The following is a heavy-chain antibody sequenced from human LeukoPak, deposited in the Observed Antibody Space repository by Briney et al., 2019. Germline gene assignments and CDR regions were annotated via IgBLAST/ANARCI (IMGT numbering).Heavy chain of an antibody. CDR1: GGSISSGGYY. CDR3: ARGRRAPSPYRPNYPTMVPRFDP. CDR2: INHSGST. V-gene: IGHV4-30-2*01. Sequence: SQTLSLTCTVSGGSISSGGYYWSWIRQPPGKGLEWIGEINHSGSTNYNPSLKSRVTISVDTSKNQFSLKLSSVTAADTAVYYCARGRRAPSPYRPNYPTMVPRFDPWGQGTLVTVSS. D-gene: IGHD3-10*01. J-gene: IGHJ5*02.